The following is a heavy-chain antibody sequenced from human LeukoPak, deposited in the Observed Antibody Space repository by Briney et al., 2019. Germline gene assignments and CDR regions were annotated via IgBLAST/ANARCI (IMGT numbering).Heavy chain of an antibody. CDR1: GYTFTGYY. CDR3: ARDQNYYDSSGYYGIDC. Sequence: GASVKVSCKASGYTFTGYYIHWVRQALGQGLEWMGWINPNNGGTNYVQKFQDRVTMTRDTSISTAYMELSRLRSDDTAVYYCARDQNYYDSSGYYGIDCWGQGTLVTVSS. V-gene: IGHV1-2*02. D-gene: IGHD3-22*01. CDR2: INPNNGGT. J-gene: IGHJ4*02.